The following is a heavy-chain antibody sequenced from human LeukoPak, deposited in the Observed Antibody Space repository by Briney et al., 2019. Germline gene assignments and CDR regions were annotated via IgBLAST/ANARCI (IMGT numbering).Heavy chain of an antibody. J-gene: IGHJ4*02. Sequence: SETLSLTCTVSGGSISSYYWSWIRQPPGKGLEWIGYIYYSGSTNYNPSLKSRVTISVDTSKNQFSLKLSSVTAADTAVYYCARLSTRDGYRGVVYFDYWGQGTLVTVSS. CDR1: GGSISSYY. CDR3: ARLSTRDGYRGVVYFDY. D-gene: IGHD5-24*01. V-gene: IGHV4-59*08. CDR2: IYYSGST.